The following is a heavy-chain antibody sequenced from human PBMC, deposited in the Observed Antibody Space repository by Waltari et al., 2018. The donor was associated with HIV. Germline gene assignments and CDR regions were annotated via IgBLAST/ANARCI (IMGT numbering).Heavy chain of an antibody. Sequence: QVQLQQWGAGLLKPSETLSLTCAVYGASFSGYYWSWIRQPPGKGLEWIAEINHSGSTNYNPSLKSRVTISVDTSKNQLSLRLSSVTAADTAVYYCASVRNMENWFDPWGQGTLVTVSS. V-gene: IGHV4-34*01. J-gene: IGHJ5*02. CDR1: GASFSGYY. CDR2: INHSGST. CDR3: ASVRNMENWFDP. D-gene: IGHD3-10*02.